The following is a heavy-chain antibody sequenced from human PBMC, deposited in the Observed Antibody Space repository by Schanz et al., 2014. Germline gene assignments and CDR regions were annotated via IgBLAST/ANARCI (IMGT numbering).Heavy chain of an antibody. J-gene: IGHJ6*03. V-gene: IGHV3-30-3*01. CDR2: MSYDGSNK. Sequence: VQLVESGGGLVKPGGSLRLSCAASGFTFSASAMHWVRQAPGKGLEWVAVMSYDGSNKYYADSVKGRFTISRDTPKNTLYVQMNSLRADDTAVYYCARDHQWLARYYMDVWGKGTTVTVSS. CDR1: GFTFSASA. D-gene: IGHD6-19*01. CDR3: ARDHQWLARYYMDV.